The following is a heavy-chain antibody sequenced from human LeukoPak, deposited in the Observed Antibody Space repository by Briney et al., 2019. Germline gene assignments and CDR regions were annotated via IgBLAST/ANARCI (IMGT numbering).Heavy chain of an antibody. V-gene: IGHV1-18*01. CDR3: ARVGDGYNLGW. CDR2: ISAYNGNT. D-gene: IGHD5-12*01. Sequence: ASVKVSCKASGYTFTSYGISWVRQAPGQGLEWMGWISAYNGNTNYAQKLQGRVTITADKSTSTAYMELSSLRSEDTAVYYCARVGDGYNLGWWGQGTLVTVSS. J-gene: IGHJ4*02. CDR1: GYTFTSYG.